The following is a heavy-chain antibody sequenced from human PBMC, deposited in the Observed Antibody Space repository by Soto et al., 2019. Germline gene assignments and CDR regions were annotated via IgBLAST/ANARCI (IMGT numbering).Heavy chain of an antibody. CDR3: TRISLVGATGGRYFDY. V-gene: IGHV3-72*01. CDR2: IKNKANSYTT. J-gene: IGHJ4*02. Sequence: ESGGGLVQPGGSLRLSCAASGFIFSDHYMDWVRQAPGKGLEWVGRIKNKANSYTTEYAASVKGRFTISRDDSKNSLYLQMNSLKTEDTAVYYCTRISLVGATGGRYFDYWGKGTLLTASS. CDR1: GFIFSDHY. D-gene: IGHD1-26*01.